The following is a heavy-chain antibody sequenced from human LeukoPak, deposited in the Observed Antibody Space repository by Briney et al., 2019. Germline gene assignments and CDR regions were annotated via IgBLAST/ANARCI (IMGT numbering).Heavy chain of an antibody. D-gene: IGHD3-10*01. J-gene: IGHJ4*02. Sequence: ASVKVSCKASGYTFTSYYMHWVRQAPAQGLEWMGIINPSGGSTSYAQKFQGRVTMTRDTSTSTVYMELRSLRSEDTAVYYCARDHRITMVRGVSYFDYWGQGTLVTVSS. CDR1: GYTFTSYY. CDR3: ARDHRITMVRGVSYFDY. V-gene: IGHV1-46*03. CDR2: INPSGGST.